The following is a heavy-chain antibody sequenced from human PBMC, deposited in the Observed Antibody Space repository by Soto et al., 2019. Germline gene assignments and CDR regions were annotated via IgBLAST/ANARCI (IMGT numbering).Heavy chain of an antibody. CDR2: IDPRDSYV. Sequence: GESLKISCTGFGYTFTNFWISWVRQMPGKGLEWMGRIDPRDSYVNYSPSFQGHVTISVDKSISTAYLQWGSLKASDTAMYYCAKFYSPSSTCDFWLTPWGQGTLVTVSS. V-gene: IGHV5-10-1*01. CDR3: AKFYSPSSTCDFWLTP. D-gene: IGHD4-4*01. J-gene: IGHJ5*02. CDR1: GYTFTNFW.